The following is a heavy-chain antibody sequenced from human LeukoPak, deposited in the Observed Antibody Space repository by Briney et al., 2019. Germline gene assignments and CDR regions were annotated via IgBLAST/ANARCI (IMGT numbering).Heavy chain of an antibody. CDR1: GFTFSSYA. J-gene: IGHJ5*02. CDR2: ISGSGGST. CDR3: AKPPTSSSSGWYSNWFDP. V-gene: IGHV3-23*01. D-gene: IGHD6-19*01. Sequence: GGSLRLSCAASGFTFSSYAMSWVRQAPGKGLEWVSAISGSGGSTYYADSVKGRFTISRDNSKNTLYLQMNSLRAEDTAVYYCAKPPTSSSSGWYSNWFDPWGQGTLVTVSS.